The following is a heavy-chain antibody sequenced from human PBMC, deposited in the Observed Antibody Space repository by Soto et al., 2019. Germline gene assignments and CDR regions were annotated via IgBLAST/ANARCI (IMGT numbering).Heavy chain of an antibody. CDR1: GGTFSSYA. V-gene: IGHV1-69*13. CDR2: IIPIFGTA. J-gene: IGHJ1*01. Sequence: GASVKVSCKASGGTFSSYAIIWVRQAPGQGLEWMGGIIPIFGTANYAQKFQGRVTITADESTSTAYMELSSLRSEDTAVYYCARGFYYDYVWGSYGPAEYFQHWGQGTLVTVS. CDR3: ARGFYYDYVWGSYGPAEYFQH. D-gene: IGHD3-16*01.